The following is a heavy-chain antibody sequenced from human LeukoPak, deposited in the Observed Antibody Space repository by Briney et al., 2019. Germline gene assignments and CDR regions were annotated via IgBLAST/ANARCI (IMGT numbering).Heavy chain of an antibody. D-gene: IGHD3-9*01. CDR2: TSGSGRTT. Sequence: PGGSLRLSCAASGFTFSGSAMHWVRQASGRGLEWVSATSGSGRTTYYAESVEGRFTISRDNSKNMLYLQMNSLRAEDTALYYCVKTSNDILTGWYSFDHWGQGTQVTVSS. CDR1: GFTFSGSA. V-gene: IGHV3-23*01. CDR3: VKTSNDILTGWYSFDH. J-gene: IGHJ4*02.